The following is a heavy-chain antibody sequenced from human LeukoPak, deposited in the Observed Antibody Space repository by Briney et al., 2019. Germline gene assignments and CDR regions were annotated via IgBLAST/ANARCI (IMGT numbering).Heavy chain of an antibody. V-gene: IGHV3-74*01. CDR2: INTDGSST. D-gene: IGHD2-2*01. J-gene: IGHJ6*03. CDR3: ARSSPDASYYYMDV. CDR1: GFTFSSYW. Sequence: GGSLRLSCAASGFTFSSYWMHWVRQAPGKGLVWVSRINTDGSSTSYADSVKGRFTISRDNAKNTLYLQMNSLRAEDTAVYYCARSSPDASYYYMDVWGKGTTATVSS.